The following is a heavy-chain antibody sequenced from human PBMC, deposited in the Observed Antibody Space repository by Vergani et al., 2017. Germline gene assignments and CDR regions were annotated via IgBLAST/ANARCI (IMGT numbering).Heavy chain of an antibody. J-gene: IGHJ4*02. CDR1: GFTFSSYA. V-gene: IGHV3-23*04. D-gene: IGHD2-2*01. CDR2: ISGSGGST. CDR3: AKDQWADCSSTSCLDY. Sequence: EVQLVESGGGLVKPGGSLRLSCAASGFTFSSYAMSWVRQAPGKGLEWVSAISGSGGSTYYADSVKGRFTISRDNSKNTLYLQMNSLRAEDTAVYYCAKDQWADCSSTSCLDYWGQGTLVTVSS.